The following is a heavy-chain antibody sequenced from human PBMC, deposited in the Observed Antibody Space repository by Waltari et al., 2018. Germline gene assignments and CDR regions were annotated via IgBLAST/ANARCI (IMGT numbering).Heavy chain of an antibody. CDR3: ARSSRQFDSWFDP. D-gene: IGHD3-10*01. J-gene: IGHJ5*02. Sequence: QLQLQESGPGLVKPSETLPLTCSVSGGSIRGSDSYWGWIRQPPGKGLDWIGSVYHTGTAYYNPSLKSRVTVSVDTSKNQFSLKVNSVTAADTAFYYCARSSRQFDSWFDPWGQGTLVTVSS. V-gene: IGHV4-39*01. CDR1: GGSIRGSDSY. CDR2: VYHTGTA.